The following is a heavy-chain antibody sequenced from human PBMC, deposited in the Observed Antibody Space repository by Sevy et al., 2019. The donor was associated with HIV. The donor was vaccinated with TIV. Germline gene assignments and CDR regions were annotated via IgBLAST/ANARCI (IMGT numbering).Heavy chain of an antibody. V-gene: IGHV3-74*01. Sequence: GGSLRLSCAASGFTFSTYWMHWVRQAPGKGLVWVSRINSDGNYRSYVESVEGRFTISRDNAQNTLFLQMSSLRVEDTAVYYCARESRGSLEAFEIWGQGTMVTLSS. CDR3: ARESRGSLEAFEI. D-gene: IGHD1-26*01. J-gene: IGHJ3*02. CDR1: GFTFSTYW. CDR2: INSDGNYR.